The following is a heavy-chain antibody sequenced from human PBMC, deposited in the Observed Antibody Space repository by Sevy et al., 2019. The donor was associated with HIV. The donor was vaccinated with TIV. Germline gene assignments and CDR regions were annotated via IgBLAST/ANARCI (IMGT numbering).Heavy chain of an antibody. V-gene: IGHV3-7*01. CDR2: IKADGSAT. CDR1: GFTFSRDW. CDR3: ARGANNLYN. J-gene: IGHJ4*02. Sequence: GGSLRLSCAASGFTFSRDWMTWVRQAPGKGLEWVAKIKADGSATYSEDSVKGRFSISRDNAKNALYLQMNSLRAEDTAVYYCARGANNLYNWGQGTLVTVSS. D-gene: IGHD3-10*01.